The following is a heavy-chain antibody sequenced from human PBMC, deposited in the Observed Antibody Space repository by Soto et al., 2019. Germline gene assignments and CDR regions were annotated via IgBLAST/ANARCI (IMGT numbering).Heavy chain of an antibody. CDR3: ARDIASYAYGEGY. D-gene: IGHD2-21*01. CDR2: VYSSGTT. V-gene: IGHV4-4*07. Sequence: DTLSLTCTVSVGSINSYWWSLIRQPAWKGLEWIGRVYSSGTTDYNPSLNSRATMSVETSRNQFSLKLSSVTAADTAVYYCARDIASYAYGEGYWGQGIQVTVSS. CDR1: VGSINSYW. J-gene: IGHJ4*02.